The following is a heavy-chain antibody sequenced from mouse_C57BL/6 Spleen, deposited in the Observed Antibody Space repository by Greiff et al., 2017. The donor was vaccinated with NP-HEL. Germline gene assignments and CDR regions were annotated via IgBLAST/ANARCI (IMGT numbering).Heavy chain of an antibody. D-gene: IGHD3-3*01. J-gene: IGHJ4*01. CDR1: GFTFSSYA. CDR3: ARDRGDNYAMDY. CDR2: ISDGGSYT. Sequence: VQLKESGGGLVKPGGSLKLSCAASGFTFSSYAMSWVRQTPEKRLEWVATISDGGSYTYYPDNVKGRFTISRDNAKNHLFLQMSHLKSEDTAMYYCARDRGDNYAMDYWGQGTSVTVSS. V-gene: IGHV5-4*01.